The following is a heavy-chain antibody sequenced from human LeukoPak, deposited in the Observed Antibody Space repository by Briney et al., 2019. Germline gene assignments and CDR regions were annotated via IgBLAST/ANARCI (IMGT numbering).Heavy chain of an antibody. CDR3: ATSYGSYVVDY. J-gene: IGHJ4*02. V-gene: IGHV4-59*02. CDR2: ARSSGGT. Sequence: SETLSLTCTVSGGSVNTYYVTWIRQPPGGRLEWMGFARSSGGTNYHPSLKSRVTILVDASKNQFSLKLSSVTAADTAVYYCATSYGSYVVDYWGQGALVIVSS. D-gene: IGHD2-15*01. CDR1: GGSVNTYY.